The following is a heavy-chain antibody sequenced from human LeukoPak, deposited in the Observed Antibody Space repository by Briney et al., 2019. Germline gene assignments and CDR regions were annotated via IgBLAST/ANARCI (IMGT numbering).Heavy chain of an antibody. Sequence: SETLSLTCTVSGGCISSYYWSWIRQPPGKGLEWIGYIYYSGSTNYNPSLKSRVTISVDTSKSQFSLKLSSVTAADTAVYYCARGPYYYGSGRIFDYWGQGTLVTVSS. J-gene: IGHJ4*02. CDR3: ARGPYYYGSGRIFDY. V-gene: IGHV4-59*01. CDR1: GGCISSYY. D-gene: IGHD3-10*01. CDR2: IYYSGST.